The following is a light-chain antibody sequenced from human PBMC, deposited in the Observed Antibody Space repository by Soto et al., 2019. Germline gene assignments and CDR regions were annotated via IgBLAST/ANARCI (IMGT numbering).Light chain of an antibody. CDR2: GAS. V-gene: IGKV3-15*01. Sequence: EIVMTQSPATLSVSPGERATLSCRASQSVSSNLAWYQQKPGQAPRLLFYGASTRASGIPARFSGSGSGTEFTLTISSLQSADFAVYYCQQYNNWPRTFGQGTKVEIK. CDR1: QSVSSN. J-gene: IGKJ1*01. CDR3: QQYNNWPRT.